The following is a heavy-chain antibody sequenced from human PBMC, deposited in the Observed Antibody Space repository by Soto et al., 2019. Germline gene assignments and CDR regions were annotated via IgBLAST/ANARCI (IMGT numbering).Heavy chain of an antibody. CDR2: ISGSGGST. D-gene: IGHD6-6*01. Sequence: GGSLRLSCAASGFTFSSYAMSWVRQAPGKGLEWVSAISGSGGSTYYADSVKGRFTISGDNSKNTLYLQMNSLRAEDTAVYYCAKDRTSSIAARRSTYYYGMDVWGQGTTVTVSS. CDR1: GFTFSSYA. V-gene: IGHV3-23*01. CDR3: AKDRTSSIAARRSTYYYGMDV. J-gene: IGHJ6*02.